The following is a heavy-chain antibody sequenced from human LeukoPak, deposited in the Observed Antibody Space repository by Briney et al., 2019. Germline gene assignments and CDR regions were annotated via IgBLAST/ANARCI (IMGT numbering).Heavy chain of an antibody. CDR1: GYTFTGYY. Sequence: GASVKVSCKASGYTFTGYYMHWVRQAPGQGLECMGWINPTSGGTTYEQRFQCRVTMTRATSISTAYMELSRLRSDDTAVYYCARDTPLRGAFDIWGQGTRVTVSS. CDR3: ARDTPLRGAFDI. CDR2: INPTSGGT. V-gene: IGHV1-2*02. J-gene: IGHJ3*02. D-gene: IGHD2-15*01.